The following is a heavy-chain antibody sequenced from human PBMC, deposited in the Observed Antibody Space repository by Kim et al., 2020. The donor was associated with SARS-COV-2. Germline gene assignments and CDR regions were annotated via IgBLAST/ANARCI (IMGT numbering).Heavy chain of an antibody. Sequence: GESLKISCKGSGYSFTSYWIGWVRQMPGKGLEWMGIIYPGDSDTRYSPSFQGQVTISADKSISTAYLQWSSLKASDTAMYYCARQLGYCSGGSCYSSSALGYYGMDVWGQGTTVTVSS. CDR3: ARQLGYCSGGSCYSSSALGYYGMDV. V-gene: IGHV5-51*01. D-gene: IGHD2-15*01. J-gene: IGHJ6*02. CDR1: GYSFTSYW. CDR2: IYPGDSDT.